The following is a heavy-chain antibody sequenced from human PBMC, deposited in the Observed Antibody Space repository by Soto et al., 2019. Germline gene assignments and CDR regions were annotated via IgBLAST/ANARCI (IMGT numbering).Heavy chain of an antibody. CDR3: GXXXXXXXGXAYYYYYYMDV. CDR1: GYTFTSYD. CDR2: MNPNSGNT. J-gene: IGHJ6*03. V-gene: IGHV1-8*01. Sequence: ASVKVSCKASGYTFTSYDINWVRQATGQGLERMGWMNPNSGNTGYAQKFQGRVTMTRNTSISTAYLELSSLRSEDTAKYYCGXXXXXXXGXAYYYYYYMDVWGKGTTVTVSS.